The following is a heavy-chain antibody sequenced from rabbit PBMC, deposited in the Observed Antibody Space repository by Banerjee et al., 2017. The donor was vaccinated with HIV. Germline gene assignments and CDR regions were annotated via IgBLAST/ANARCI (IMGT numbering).Heavy chain of an antibody. CDR3: ARDAGAFNL. D-gene: IGHD4-2*01. Sequence: QSVEESGGDLVKPGGTLTLTCTVSGFSFSSSYYMCWVRQAPGKGLEWIACIAAGSSGSTYYASWAKGRFTISKTSSTTVTLQMTSLTAADTATYFCARDAGAFNLWGPGTLVTVS. CDR2: IAAGSSGST. J-gene: IGHJ4*01. V-gene: IGHV1S40*01. CDR1: GFSFSSSYY.